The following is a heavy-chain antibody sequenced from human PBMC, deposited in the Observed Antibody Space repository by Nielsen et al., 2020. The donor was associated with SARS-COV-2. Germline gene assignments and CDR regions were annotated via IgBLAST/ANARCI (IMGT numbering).Heavy chain of an antibody. J-gene: IGHJ6*02. Sequence: GESLKISCSASGFTFGTYDMHWVRQTPGDGLQWVSAIGTVADTYYADSVKGRFTISRDDAKNTLYLQMNNVRAGDTAVYYCVRGHSGSRNYGMDVWGQGTTVTVSS. CDR3: VRGHSGSRNYGMDV. D-gene: IGHD3-10*01. V-gene: IGHV3-13*04. CDR2: IGTVADT. CDR1: GFTFGTYD.